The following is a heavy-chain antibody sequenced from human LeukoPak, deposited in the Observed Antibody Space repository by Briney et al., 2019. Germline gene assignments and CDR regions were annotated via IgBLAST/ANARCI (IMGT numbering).Heavy chain of an antibody. V-gene: IGHV5-51*01. CDR3: ARLPSTVTTRSAFDI. J-gene: IGHJ3*02. D-gene: IGHD4-17*01. CDR1: GYRFTSYW. CDR2: IYPGDSDT. Sequence: GESLKISCKGSGYRFTSYWIGWVRQMPGKGLEWMGIIYPGDSDTRYSPSFQGQVTISADKSISTAYLQWSSLKASDTAMYYCARLPSTVTTRSAFDIRGQGTMVTVSS.